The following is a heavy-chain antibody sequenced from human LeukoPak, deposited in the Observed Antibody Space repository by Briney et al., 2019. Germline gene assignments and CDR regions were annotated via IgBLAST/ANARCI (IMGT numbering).Heavy chain of an antibody. D-gene: IGHD3-10*01. CDR3: ARDRGYGSGSYWGYMDV. Sequence: SETLSLTCTVSGGSISYFYWSWIRQPPGKGLEWIGYVHYSGSTNYNPSLKSRVTMSVDTSKDQFSLKLSSVTAADTAVYYCARDRGYGSGSYWGYMDVWGKGTTVTVPS. CDR2: VHYSGST. V-gene: IGHV4-59*01. CDR1: GGSISYFY. J-gene: IGHJ6*03.